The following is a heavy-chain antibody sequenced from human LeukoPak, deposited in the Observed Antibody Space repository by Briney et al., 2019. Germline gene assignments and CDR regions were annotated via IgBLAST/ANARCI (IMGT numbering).Heavy chain of an antibody. CDR3: ARGTGTTFVTVAFDI. Sequence: ASVKVSCKASGYTFTTNGISWVRQAPGQGLEWMGWISTNSGNTNYAQKFQGRVTMTTDTSTNTAYMELSSLRSEDTAVYYCARGTGTTFVTVAFDIWGQGTMVTVSS. CDR1: GYTFTTNG. V-gene: IGHV1-18*01. J-gene: IGHJ3*02. D-gene: IGHD1-1*01. CDR2: ISTNSGNT.